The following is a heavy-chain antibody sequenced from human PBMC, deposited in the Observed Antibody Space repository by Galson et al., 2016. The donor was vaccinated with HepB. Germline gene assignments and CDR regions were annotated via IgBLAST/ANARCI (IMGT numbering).Heavy chain of an antibody. Sequence: SLRLSCAASGFTFSSYDMYWVRQAPGKGLEWVSSIYTAGDTVYLGSVEGRFTVSRENAKNTLYLQMNSLRAEDTAVYFCVRDHSVVPTTAYNWFDPWGRGTLVTVSS. CDR3: VRDHSVVPTTAYNWFDP. CDR1: GFTFSSYD. D-gene: IGHD4-23*01. CDR2: IYTAGDT. J-gene: IGHJ5*02. V-gene: IGHV3-13*01.